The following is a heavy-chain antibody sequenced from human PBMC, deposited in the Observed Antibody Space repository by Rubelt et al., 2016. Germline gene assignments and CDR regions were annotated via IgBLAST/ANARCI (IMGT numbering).Heavy chain of an antibody. Sequence: QVQLQESGPGLVTPSETLSLTCTVFGASISSGGFFWGRVPQSSVRGLASVAGLFSCCRTYHNASLRSRVTISVDTSKNQFSLKLTSVTAADTAMYFCARHRIVRDMTVGGWFDPWGQGTLATVSS. J-gene: IGHJ5*02. CDR2: LFSCCRT. V-gene: IGHV4-39*01. CDR3: ARHRIVRDMTVGGWFDP. CDR1: GASISSGGFF. D-gene: IGHD4/OR15-4a*01.